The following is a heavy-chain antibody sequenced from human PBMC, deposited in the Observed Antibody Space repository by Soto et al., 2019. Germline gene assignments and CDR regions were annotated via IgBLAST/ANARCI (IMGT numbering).Heavy chain of an antibody. Sequence: EVQLLESGGGLVQPGGSLRLSCAASGLTFRSFAMSWVRQAPGMGLEWVSTISGGGGGTYYADSVKGRFTISRDSSKTTVYLQMNDLRPDDTAVYYCATWHEREHAYDVWGQGTTVTVSS. V-gene: IGHV3-23*01. J-gene: IGHJ3*01. CDR2: ISGGGGGT. CDR1: GLTFRSFA. D-gene: IGHD1-1*01. CDR3: ATWHEREHAYDV.